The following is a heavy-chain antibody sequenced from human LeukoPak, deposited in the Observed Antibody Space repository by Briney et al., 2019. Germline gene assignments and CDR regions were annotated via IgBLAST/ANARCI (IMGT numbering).Heavy chain of an antibody. V-gene: IGHV6-1*01. Sequence: SQTLSLTCAISGDGVSSNSVTWNWIRQSPSRGLEWLGRTYYRSKWYNDYAVSVKSRITINPDTSKNQFSLQLNSVTPEDTAVYYCARGDIVVVTAMDYWGQGTLVTVSS. J-gene: IGHJ4*02. CDR2: TYYRSKWYN. CDR1: GDGVSSNSVT. CDR3: ARGDIVVVTAMDY. D-gene: IGHD2-21*02.